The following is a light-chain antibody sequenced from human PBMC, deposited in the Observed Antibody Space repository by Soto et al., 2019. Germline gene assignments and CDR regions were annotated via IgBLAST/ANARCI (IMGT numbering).Light chain of an antibody. V-gene: IGKV1-5*01. CDR2: DAS. CDR1: QSISSW. J-gene: IGKJ1*01. Sequence: DIQMTQSPSTLSASVGDRLTITCRASQSISSWLAWYQQKPGKPPKLLIYDASSLESGVPSRFSSSGSGTDFSLTITSLQPDDSAAYYCQQYHSYYPWTFGQGTKVDIK. CDR3: QQYHSYYPWT.